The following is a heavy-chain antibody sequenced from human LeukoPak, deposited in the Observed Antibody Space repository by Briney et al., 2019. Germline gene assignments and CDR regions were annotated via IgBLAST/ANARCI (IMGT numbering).Heavy chain of an antibody. J-gene: IGHJ3*01. CDR2: ISSSSSTI. D-gene: IGHD3-10*01. V-gene: IGHV3-48*01. CDR3: ARSRYYGSGSPDAFDG. CDR1: GFTFSSYG. Sequence: HPGGSLRLSCAVSGFTFSSYGMNWVRQAPEEGLEWVAYISSSSSTIHYADSVKGRFTIFRDNAMNSLHLQMDSLGAEDTAVCSCARSRYYGSGSPDAFDGWGHGTMVTVSS.